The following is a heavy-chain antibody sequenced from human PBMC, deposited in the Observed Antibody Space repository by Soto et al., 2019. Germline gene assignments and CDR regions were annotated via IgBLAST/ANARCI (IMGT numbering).Heavy chain of an antibody. J-gene: IGHJ4*02. D-gene: IGHD3-22*01. CDR1: GFTFRSYA. Sequence: LRLSCAASGFTFRSYAMSWVRQAPGKGLEWVSVISGDGSLTNYGDAVRGRFTISRDNSRNTLYLQMNSLRAEDTAVYYCARDQTSDYYDSSGSHVYFDYWGQGTLVTVSS. CDR3: ARDQTSDYYDSSGSHVYFDY. CDR2: ISGDGSLT. V-gene: IGHV3-23*01.